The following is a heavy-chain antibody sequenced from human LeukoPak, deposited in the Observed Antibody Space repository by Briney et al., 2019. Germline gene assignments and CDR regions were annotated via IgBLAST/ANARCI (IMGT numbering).Heavy chain of an antibody. Sequence: PSETLSLTCTVSGGSISSYYWSWIRQPPGKGLEWIGYIYYSGSTNYNPSLKSRVTISADTSKNQFSLKLSSVTAADTAVYYCARRIAAAGTRGDWFDPWGQGTLVTVSS. V-gene: IGHV4-59*08. CDR2: IYYSGST. CDR3: ARRIAAAGTRGDWFDP. CDR1: GGSISSYY. D-gene: IGHD6-13*01. J-gene: IGHJ5*02.